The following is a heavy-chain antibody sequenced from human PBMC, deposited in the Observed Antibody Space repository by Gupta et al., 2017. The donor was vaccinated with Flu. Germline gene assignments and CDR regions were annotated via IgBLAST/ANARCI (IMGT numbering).Heavy chain of an antibody. CDR2: IGAYNANI. CDR3: ARGLSSATIRGFIPNSFDY. V-gene: IGHV1-18*01. D-gene: IGHD3-10*01. J-gene: IGHJ4*02. CDR1: GYTFTFYG. Sequence: QVQLVQSGAEVKKPGASVKVSCKASGYTFTFYGISWVRQAPGQGFEWMGWIGAYNANINYAQKLQDRLTMTTDTSTSTAYMELRSLRPDDTAVYYCARGLSSATIRGFIPNSFDYWGQGTLVTVSS.